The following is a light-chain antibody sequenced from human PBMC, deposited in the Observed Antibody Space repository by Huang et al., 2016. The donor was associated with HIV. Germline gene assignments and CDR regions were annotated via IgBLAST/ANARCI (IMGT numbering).Light chain of an antibody. CDR1: QNIRKY. Sequence: DIQMTQSPSSLSASVGVRVTITCRASQNIRKYLNWYHQKSGKAPKLLIYGASSLQSGVPSRFSGSGSGTDFTLTISSLQPEDFGTYYCQQSYSTLLFTFGPGTKVDI. CDR2: GAS. J-gene: IGKJ3*01. CDR3: QQSYSTLLFT. V-gene: IGKV1-39*01.